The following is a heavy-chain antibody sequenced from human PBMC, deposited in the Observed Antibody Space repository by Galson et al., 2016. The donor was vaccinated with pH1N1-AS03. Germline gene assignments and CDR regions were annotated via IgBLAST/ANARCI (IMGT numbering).Heavy chain of an antibody. D-gene: IGHD2/OR15-2a*01. CDR1: GFTFSSYA. Sequence: SLRLSCAASGFTFSSYAMSWVRQTPGKGLEWVSATSGSGVTTYYAESVKGRFTISRDNSKTTVSLQMNSLSADDTAIYYCSKGVRYAFYAQFDRWGQGTLVTVSS. J-gene: IGHJ4*02. CDR3: SKGVRYAFYAQFDR. CDR2: TSGSGVTT. V-gene: IGHV3-23*01.